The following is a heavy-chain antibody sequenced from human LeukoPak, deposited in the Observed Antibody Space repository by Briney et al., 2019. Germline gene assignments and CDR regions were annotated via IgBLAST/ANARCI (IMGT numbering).Heavy chain of an antibody. CDR1: GGSISSSY. CDR3: ASTSWTYTYNWFDP. CDR2: IYYSGST. D-gene: IGHD3/OR15-3a*01. V-gene: IGHV4-59*08. J-gene: IGHJ5*02. Sequence: SETLSLTCSVSGGSISSSYWSWIRQPPGKGLEWIGYIYYSGSTNYNPSLKSRVTISVDTSKNQFSLRLSSVTAADTAVYYCASTSWTYTYNWFDPWGQGTLVTVSS.